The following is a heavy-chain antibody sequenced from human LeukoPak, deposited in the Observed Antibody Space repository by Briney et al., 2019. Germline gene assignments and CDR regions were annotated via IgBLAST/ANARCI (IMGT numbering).Heavy chain of an antibody. V-gene: IGHV3-30*18. J-gene: IGHJ3*02. D-gene: IGHD2-2*01. Sequence: GGSLRLSCAASGFSFSTYGIHWVRQAPGKGLEWVALISYDGSDKYYADSVKGRFTISRDNSKNTLYLQMNSLRAEDTAVYYCAKDRGPYCSSTSCYGGAFDIWGQGTMVTVPS. CDR3: AKDRGPYCSSTSCYGGAFDI. CDR2: ISYDGSDK. CDR1: GFSFSTYG.